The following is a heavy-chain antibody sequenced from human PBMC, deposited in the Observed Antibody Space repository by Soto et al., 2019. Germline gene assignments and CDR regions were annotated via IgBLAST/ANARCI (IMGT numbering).Heavy chain of an antibody. CDR2: IYTSGST. V-gene: IGHV4-4*07. D-gene: IGHD2-15*01. Sequence: PSETLSLTCTVSGGSISSYYWSWIRQPAGKGLEWIGRIYTSGSTNYNPSLKSRVTMSVDTSKNQFSLKLSSVTAADTAVYYCARDSHGYCSGGSCYEGWFDPWGQGTLVTVSS. CDR1: GGSISSYY. J-gene: IGHJ5*02. CDR3: ARDSHGYCSGGSCYEGWFDP.